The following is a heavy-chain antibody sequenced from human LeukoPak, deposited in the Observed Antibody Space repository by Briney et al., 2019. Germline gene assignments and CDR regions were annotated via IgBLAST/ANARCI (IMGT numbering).Heavy chain of an antibody. V-gene: IGHV1-69*01. J-gene: IGHJ5*02. CDR2: IIPIYGTA. D-gene: IGHD1-20*01. CDR3: ATHTGGYNYWWFDI. Sequence: SVKVSCKASGGTFSNYPIVWVRQAPGRGLEWLGGIIPIYGTANYVLRFHGRITLTANESTATAYMELRSLTSDDTAMYFCATHTGGYNYWWFDIWGQGTLVTVSS. CDR1: GGTFSNYP.